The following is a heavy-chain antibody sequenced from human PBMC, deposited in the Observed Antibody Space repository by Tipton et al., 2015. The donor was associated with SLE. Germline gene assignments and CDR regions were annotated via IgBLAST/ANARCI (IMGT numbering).Heavy chain of an antibody. CDR1: GFTFSSYS. Sequence: GSLRLSCAASGFTFSSYSMNWVRQAPGKGLEWVSSISSSSSYIYYADSVKGRFTISRDNAKNSLYLQMNSLRAEDTAVYYCTYDSSGYYYFDYWGQGTLVTVSS. D-gene: IGHD3-22*01. CDR2: ISSSSSYI. V-gene: IGHV3-21*04. CDR3: TYDSSGYYYFDY. J-gene: IGHJ4*02.